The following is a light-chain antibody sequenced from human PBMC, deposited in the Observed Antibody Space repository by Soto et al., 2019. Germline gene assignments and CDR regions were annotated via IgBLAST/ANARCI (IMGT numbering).Light chain of an antibody. CDR1: QSVLFRSDNKNY. CDR2: WAS. V-gene: IGKV4-1*01. Sequence: DIVMTQSPDSLAVSLGERATINCKSSQSVLFRSDNKNYLAWYQQRSGQPPKLLIYWASTRESGVPDRFSGSRSGTDFTHALSSLQAEDVAVYYCQQYYSSPDTFGQGTKLEIK. CDR3: QQYYSSPDT. J-gene: IGKJ2*01.